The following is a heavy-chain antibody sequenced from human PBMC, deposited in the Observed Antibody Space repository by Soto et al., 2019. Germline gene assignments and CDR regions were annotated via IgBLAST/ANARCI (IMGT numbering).Heavy chain of an antibody. Sequence: PGVSLKISCKGSGYSFTSYCIGWVRQMPGKGLEWMGIIYPGDSDTRYSPSFQGQVTISADKSISTAYLQWSSLKTSDTTMYYCARPMGILTGYYTYYYGMDVWGQGNTVTAYS. D-gene: IGHD3-9*01. CDR3: ARPMGILTGYYTYYYGMDV. CDR2: IYPGDSDT. CDR1: GYSFTSYC. J-gene: IGHJ6*02. V-gene: IGHV5-51*01.